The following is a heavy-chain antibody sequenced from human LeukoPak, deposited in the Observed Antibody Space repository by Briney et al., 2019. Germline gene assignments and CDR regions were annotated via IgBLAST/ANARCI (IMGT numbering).Heavy chain of an antibody. J-gene: IGHJ4*02. CDR1: GVSISSGDYY. Sequence: SETLSLTCTVSGVSISSGDYYWSWIRQPPGKGLEWIGYIYYSGSTYYNPSLKSRVTISVDTSKNQFSLKLSSVTAADTAVYYCASSYYDYVWGSYRIDYWGQGTLVTVSS. CDR3: ASSYYDYVWGSYRIDY. D-gene: IGHD3-16*02. CDR2: IYYSGST. V-gene: IGHV4-30-4*01.